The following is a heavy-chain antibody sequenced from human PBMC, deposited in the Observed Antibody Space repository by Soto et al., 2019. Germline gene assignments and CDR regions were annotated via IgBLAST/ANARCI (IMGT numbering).Heavy chain of an antibody. CDR2: IYYSGST. CDR1: GGSISSSSYY. Sequence: NPSETLSLTCTVSGGSISSSSYYWGWIRQPPGKGLEWIGSIYYSGSTYYNPSLKSRVTISVDTSKDQFSLKLSSVTAADTAVYYCARQAYYYGSGSYLPDKTPKENFDYWGQGTLVTVSS. J-gene: IGHJ4*02. CDR3: ARQAYYYGSGSYLPDKTPKENFDY. D-gene: IGHD3-10*01. V-gene: IGHV4-39*01.